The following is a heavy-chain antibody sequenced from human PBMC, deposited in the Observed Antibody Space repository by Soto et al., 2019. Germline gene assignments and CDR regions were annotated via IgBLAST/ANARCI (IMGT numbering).Heavy chain of an antibody. Sequence: QVQLVQSGAEVKKPGASVKVSCKTSGYNFTNYDINWVRQASGQGLEWMGWMNPNSGDTGFAQNFQGRVTMTRNTYISTAYMELSSLRSEDTAVYYCTSVPRESTTRDYWGQGTLVTVSS. D-gene: IGHD1-1*01. CDR3: TSVPRESTTRDY. J-gene: IGHJ4*02. CDR2: MNPNSGDT. V-gene: IGHV1-8*01. CDR1: GYNFTNYD.